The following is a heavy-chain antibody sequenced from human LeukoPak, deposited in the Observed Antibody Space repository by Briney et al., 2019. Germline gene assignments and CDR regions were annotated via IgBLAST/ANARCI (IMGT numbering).Heavy chain of an antibody. CDR2: IYYSGST. V-gene: IGHV4-39*07. J-gene: IGHJ4*02. CDR3: AREYYYDSSGYYAHDY. Sequence: SETLSLTCTVSGGSISSSSYYWGWIRQPPGKGLEWIGSIYYSGSTYYNPSLKSRVTISVDTSKNQFSLKLSSVTAADTAVYYCAREYYYDSSGYYAHDYWGQGTLVTVSS. CDR1: GGSISSSSYY. D-gene: IGHD3-22*01.